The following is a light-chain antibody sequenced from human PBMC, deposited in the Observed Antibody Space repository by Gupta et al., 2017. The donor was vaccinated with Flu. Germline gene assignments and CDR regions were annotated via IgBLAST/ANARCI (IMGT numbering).Light chain of an antibody. Sequence: EVHWYQQLPGGAPKLLICGNSNRPSGGAERFSGSKSGTTASLAITGLQAEDEADYYCQSYDSSLSGSVFGGGTKVTVL. V-gene: IGLV1-40*01. J-gene: IGLJ3*02. CDR3: QSYDSSLSGSV. CDR1: E. CDR2: GNS.